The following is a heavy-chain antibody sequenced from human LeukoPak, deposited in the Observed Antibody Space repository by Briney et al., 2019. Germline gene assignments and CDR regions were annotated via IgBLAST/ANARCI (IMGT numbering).Heavy chain of an antibody. J-gene: IGHJ5*02. Sequence: SETLSLTCTVSGGSISSGDYYWSWIRQPPGKGLEWIGYIYYSGSTYYNPSLKSRVTISVDTSKNQFSLKQSSVTAADTAVYYCARLSYSSSSCWFDPWGQGTLVTVSS. D-gene: IGHD6-6*01. CDR3: ARLSYSSSSCWFDP. CDR1: GGSISSGDYY. V-gene: IGHV4-30-4*08. CDR2: IYYSGST.